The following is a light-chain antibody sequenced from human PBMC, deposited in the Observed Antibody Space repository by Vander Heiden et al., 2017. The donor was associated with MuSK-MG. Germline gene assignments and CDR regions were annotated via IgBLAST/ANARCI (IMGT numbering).Light chain of an antibody. CDR3: QQTDNTPYT. CDR2: SAS. Sequence: TQMTQSPSSLSASVGDRVTMTCRASQYINDYLNWYQQKPGKAPTLLIYSASTLQTGVPSRFSGSGSGSDFTLTISRLQPEDFATYYCQQTDNTPYTFGQGTILEI. CDR1: QYINDY. V-gene: IGKV1-39*01. J-gene: IGKJ2*01.